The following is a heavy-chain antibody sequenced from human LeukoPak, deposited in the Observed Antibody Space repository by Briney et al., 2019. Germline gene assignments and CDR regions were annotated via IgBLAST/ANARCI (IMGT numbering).Heavy chain of an antibody. V-gene: IGHV3-23*01. CDR2: ISGSGGST. CDR3: EVYGSGSYYKGFDY. CDR1: GFTFDDYA. J-gene: IGHJ4*02. Sequence: GGSLRLSCAASGFTFDDYAMHWVRQAPGKGLEWVSGISGSGGSTYYADSVKGRFTISRDNSKNTLYLQMNSLRAEDTAVYYCEVYGSGSYYKGFDYWGQGTLVTVSS. D-gene: IGHD3-10*01.